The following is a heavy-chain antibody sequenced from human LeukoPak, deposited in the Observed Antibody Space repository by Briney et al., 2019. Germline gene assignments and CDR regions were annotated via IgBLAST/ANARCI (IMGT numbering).Heavy chain of an antibody. CDR1: GYSISSGYY. Sequence: SETLSLTCTVSGYSISSGYYWGWIRQPPGKGLEWIGSIYHSGSTYYNPSLKSRVTISVDTSKNQFSLKLSSVTAADTAVYYCACTGGYYVDYWGQGTLVTVSS. J-gene: IGHJ4*02. D-gene: IGHD3-10*01. V-gene: IGHV4-38-2*02. CDR2: IYHSGST. CDR3: ACTGGYYVDY.